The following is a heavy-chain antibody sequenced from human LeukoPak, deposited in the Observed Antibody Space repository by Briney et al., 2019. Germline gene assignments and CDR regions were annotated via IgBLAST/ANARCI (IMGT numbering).Heavy chain of an antibody. CDR3: ARGRYYFDY. CDR1: GGSISSYY. CDR2: IYYSGST. J-gene: IGHJ4*02. Sequence: SEPLSPTCTVSGGSISSYYWSWIRQPPGKALEWIGYIYYSGSTNYNPSLKSRVTISVDTSKNQFSLKLSSVTAADTAAYYCARGRYYFDYWGQGTLVTVSS. V-gene: IGHV4-59*01.